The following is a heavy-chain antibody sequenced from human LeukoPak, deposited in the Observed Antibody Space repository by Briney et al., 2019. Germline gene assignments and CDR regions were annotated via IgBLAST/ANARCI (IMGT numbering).Heavy chain of an antibody. CDR1: GYTFTSCG. CDR2: ISAYNGNR. Sequence: ASVKVSCKASGYTFTSCGISWVRQAPGQGLEWMGWISAYNGNRNYAQKLQGRVTMTTDTSTSTAYMELRSRRSDDTAVDYCARPGPGAFEIWGQGTMVTVSS. CDR3: ARPGPGAFEI. J-gene: IGHJ3*02. D-gene: IGHD3-10*01. V-gene: IGHV1-18*01.